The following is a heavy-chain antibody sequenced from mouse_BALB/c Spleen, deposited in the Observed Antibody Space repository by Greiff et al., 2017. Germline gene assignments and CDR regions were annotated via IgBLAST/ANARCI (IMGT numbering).Heavy chain of an antibody. CDR3: TIAYYGNYEGFAY. V-gene: IGHV1S22*01. J-gene: IGHJ3*01. CDR2: IYPGSGST. D-gene: IGHD2-10*01. CDR1: GYTFTSYW. Sequence: LQQPGSELVRPGASVKLSCKASGYTFTSYWMHWVKQRHGQGLEWIGSIYPGSGSTNYDEKFKSKGTLTVDTSSSTAYMHLSSLTSEDSAVYYCTIAYYGNYEGFAYWGQGTLVTVSA.